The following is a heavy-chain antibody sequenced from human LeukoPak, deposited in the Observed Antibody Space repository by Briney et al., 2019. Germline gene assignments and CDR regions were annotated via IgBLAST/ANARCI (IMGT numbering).Heavy chain of an antibody. Sequence: SETLSLTCAVYGGSFSGYYWSWIRQPPGKGLEWIGEIHHSGSTNYSPSLKSRVSISVDTSKNQFSLELSSVTAADTAVYYCARRFDTSGWVDSWGQGTLVTVSS. CDR1: GGSFSGYY. J-gene: IGHJ4*02. V-gene: IGHV4-34*01. D-gene: IGHD6-19*01. CDR2: IHHSGST. CDR3: ARRFDTSGWVDS.